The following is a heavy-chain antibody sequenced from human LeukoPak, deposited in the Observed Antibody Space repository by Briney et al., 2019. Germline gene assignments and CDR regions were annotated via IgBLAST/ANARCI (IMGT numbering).Heavy chain of an antibody. Sequence: SETLSLTCTVSGGSINSYYWNWIRQPPGKGLEWLGYIYYSGNTNYNPSLKSRVTISVDTSKNQFSLQLRSVTAADTAVYYCARAHYDILTGSFFDSWGQGTLVTVSS. CDR2: IYYSGNT. CDR3: ARAHYDILTGSFFDS. V-gene: IGHV4-59*01. CDR1: GGSINSYY. J-gene: IGHJ4*02. D-gene: IGHD3-9*01.